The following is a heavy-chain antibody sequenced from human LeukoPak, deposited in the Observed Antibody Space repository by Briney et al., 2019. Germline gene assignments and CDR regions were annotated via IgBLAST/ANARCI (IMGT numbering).Heavy chain of an antibody. V-gene: IGHV1-69*01. CDR1: GGTFSSYA. CDR3: ARFALQYNWNDVLGDDAFDI. D-gene: IGHD1-20*01. J-gene: IGHJ3*02. CDR2: IIPIFGTA. Sequence: ASVKVSCKASGGTFSSYAISWVRQAPGQGLEWMGGIIPIFGTANYAQKFQGGVTITADESTSTAYMELSSLRSEDTAVYYCARFALQYNWNDVLGDDAFDIWGQGTMVTVSS.